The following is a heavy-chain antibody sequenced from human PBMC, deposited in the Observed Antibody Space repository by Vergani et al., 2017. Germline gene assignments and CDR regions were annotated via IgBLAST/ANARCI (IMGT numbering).Heavy chain of an antibody. J-gene: IGHJ5*02. D-gene: IGHD3-10*01. Sequence: QVQLQESGPGLVKPSQTLSLTCSVSGDSISSGVYYWNWIRQHPGKGLEWIGYIYSTGSTHHNPSLRRRINMSVDTSKNQFSLKLNSVTAADTAVYYCGRVADFYGLGSRLLDLWGQGTLVTVSS. CDR2: IYSTGST. CDR1: GDSISSGVYY. V-gene: IGHV4-31*03. CDR3: GRVADFYGLGSRLLDL.